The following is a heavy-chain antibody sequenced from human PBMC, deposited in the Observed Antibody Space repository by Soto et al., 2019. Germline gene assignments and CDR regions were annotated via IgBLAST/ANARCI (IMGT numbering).Heavy chain of an antibody. CDR3: ARDKWIAAAGTSYYFDY. CDR1: GYTFTSYA. Sequence: ASVKVSCKASGYTFTSYAMHWVRQAPGQRLEWMGWINAGNGNTKYSQKFQGRVTITRDTSASTAYMELSSLRSEDTAVYYCARDKWIAAAGTSYYFDYWGQGNLVTVSS. V-gene: IGHV1-3*01. J-gene: IGHJ4*02. CDR2: INAGNGNT. D-gene: IGHD6-13*01.